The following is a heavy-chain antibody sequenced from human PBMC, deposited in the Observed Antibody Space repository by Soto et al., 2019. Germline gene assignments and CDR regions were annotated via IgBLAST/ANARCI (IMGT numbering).Heavy chain of an antibody. CDR2: ITDTGGDA. CDR1: GLTFGSRA. Sequence: SLRLSCVASGLTFGSRAMTWVRQAPGEGLQWVSTITDTGGDAKYADSVRGRFVISRDNSKKTLYLQMTSLTAEDSAMYYCARGSTDSYPGSRIFDFWGRGTLVTVSS. V-gene: IGHV3-23*01. CDR3: ARGSTDSYPGSRIFDF. D-gene: IGHD3-10*01. J-gene: IGHJ4*02.